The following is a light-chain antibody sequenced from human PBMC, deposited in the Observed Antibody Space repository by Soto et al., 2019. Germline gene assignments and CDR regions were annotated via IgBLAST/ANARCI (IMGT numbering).Light chain of an antibody. CDR3: QQYYNTPLT. CDR2: WAS. V-gene: IGKV4-1*01. Sequence: EIVVTQSPDSLAGSLGERATINCKSSQSVLYSSNNKNYLAWYQQKPRQPPKLLINWASTRESGVPDRFSGSGSGTDFTLTISSLQAEDVAVYYCQQYYNTPLTFGGGTK. CDR1: QSVLYSSNNKNY. J-gene: IGKJ4*01.